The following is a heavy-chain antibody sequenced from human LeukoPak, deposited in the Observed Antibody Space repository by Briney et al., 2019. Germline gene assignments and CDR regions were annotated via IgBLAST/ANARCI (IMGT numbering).Heavy chain of an antibody. V-gene: IGHV3-7*03. D-gene: IGHD3-10*01. CDR2: IKQDGSEK. J-gene: IGHJ4*02. CDR1: GFTFSGYW. CDR3: ARGTYYYGSGSPETGY. Sequence: GGSLRLSCVASGFTFSGYWMSWVRQAPGKGLEWMANIKQDGSEKYYVDSVKGRFTISRDNAKNSLYLQMNSLRAGDTAVYYCARGTYYYGSGSPETGYWGQGTLVTVSS.